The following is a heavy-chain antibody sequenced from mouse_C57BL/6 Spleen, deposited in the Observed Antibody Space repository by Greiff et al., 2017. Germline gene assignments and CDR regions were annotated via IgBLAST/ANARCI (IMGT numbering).Heavy chain of an antibody. Sequence: EVKLMESGGDLVKPGGSLKLSCAASGFTFSSYGMSWVRQTPDKRLEWVATISSGGSYTYYPDSVKGRFTISRDNAKNTLYLQMSSLKSEDTAMYYCARQGTTVFDYWGQGTTLTVSS. J-gene: IGHJ2*01. V-gene: IGHV5-6*01. CDR1: GFTFSSYG. CDR3: ARQGTTVFDY. D-gene: IGHD1-1*01. CDR2: ISSGGSYT.